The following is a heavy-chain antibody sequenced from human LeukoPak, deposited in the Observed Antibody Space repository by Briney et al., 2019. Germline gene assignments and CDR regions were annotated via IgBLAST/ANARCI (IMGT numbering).Heavy chain of an antibody. CDR2: INSNSGGT. D-gene: IGHD1-14*01. CDR3: VRQVSDY. CDR1: GYTFIDYY. J-gene: IGHJ4*02. Sequence: RASVKVSCKASGYTFIDYYIHWVRQAPGQGLEGMGWINSNSGGTNYAQKFQGRVTMTRDTSISTAYMELSRLRSDDTAVYYCVRQVSDYWGQGTLVTVSS. V-gene: IGHV1-2*02.